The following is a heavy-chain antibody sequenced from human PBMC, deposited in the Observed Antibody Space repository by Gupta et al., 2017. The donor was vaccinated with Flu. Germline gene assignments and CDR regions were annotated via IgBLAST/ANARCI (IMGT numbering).Heavy chain of an antibody. V-gene: IGHV1-2*04. CDR1: GYY. Sequence: GYYMHWVRQAPGQGLEWMGWINPNSGGTNYAQKFQGWVTMTRDTSISTAYMELSRLRSDDTAVYYCARADGGGGDAFDIWGQGTMVTVSS. J-gene: IGHJ3*02. CDR3: ARADGGGGDAFDI. CDR2: INPNSGGT. D-gene: IGHD3-16*01.